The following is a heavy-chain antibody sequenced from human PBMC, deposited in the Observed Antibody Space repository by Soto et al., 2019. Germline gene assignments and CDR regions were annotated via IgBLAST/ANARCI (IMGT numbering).Heavy chain of an antibody. D-gene: IGHD3-3*02. CDR1: GYSFTSYW. CDR2: IYPRDSDT. CDR3: ARNAHFYSFGMDG. V-gene: IGHV5-51*01. Sequence: GESLKISCKGSGYSFTSYWIGWVRQMPWKGLEWMGIIYPRDSDTRYSPSFQGQVTISADKSINTAYLQWSSLRASDTAMYYGARNAHFYSFGMDGWGQGTTVTV. J-gene: IGHJ6*02.